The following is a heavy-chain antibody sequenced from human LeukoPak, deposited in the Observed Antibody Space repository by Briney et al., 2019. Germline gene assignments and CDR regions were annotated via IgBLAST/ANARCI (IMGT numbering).Heavy chain of an antibody. D-gene: IGHD3-3*01. Sequence: GGSLRLSCAASGFTVSSNYMSWVRQAPGKGLEWVSVIYSGGSTYYTDSVKCRFTSSRDNSKNTLYLQMNSLSAEDTAVYYCARDFPNYDFWSGYYPTYGMDVWGQGTTVTVSS. V-gene: IGHV3-66*01. CDR3: ARDFPNYDFWSGYYPTYGMDV. J-gene: IGHJ6*02. CDR1: GFTVSSNY. CDR2: IYSGGST.